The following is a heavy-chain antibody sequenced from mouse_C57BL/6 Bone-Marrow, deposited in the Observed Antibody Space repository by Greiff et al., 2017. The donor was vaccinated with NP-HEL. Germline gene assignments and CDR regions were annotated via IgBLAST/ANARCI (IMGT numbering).Heavy chain of an antibody. CDR1: GFTFSDYY. CDR2: ISNGGGST. D-gene: IGHD2-1*01. V-gene: IGHV5-12*01. Sequence: EVMLVESGGGLVQPGGSLKLSCAASGFTFSDYYMYWVRQTPEKRLEWVAYISNGGGSTYYPDTVKGRFTISRDNAKNTLYLQMSRLKSEDTAMYYCARHILYSPYAMDYWGQGTSVTVSS. J-gene: IGHJ4*01. CDR3: ARHILYSPYAMDY.